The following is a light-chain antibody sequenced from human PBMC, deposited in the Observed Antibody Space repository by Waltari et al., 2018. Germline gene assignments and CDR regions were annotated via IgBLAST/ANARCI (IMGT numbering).Light chain of an antibody. CDR3: QQYGSTLIT. V-gene: IGKV3-20*01. CDR1: QSVSSSY. J-gene: IGKJ5*01. Sequence: EIVFTQSPGTLSLSLGERVTLSCRASQSVSSSYLAWYQQKPGQAPRLLIYAASNRATDIPDRFSGRGSGTGFTLTISSLEPEDSAVYYCQQYGSTLITFGQGTRLEIK. CDR2: AAS.